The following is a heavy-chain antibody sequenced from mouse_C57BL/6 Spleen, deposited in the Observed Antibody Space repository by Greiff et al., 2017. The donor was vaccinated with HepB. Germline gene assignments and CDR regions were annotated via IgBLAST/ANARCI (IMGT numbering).Heavy chain of an antibody. CDR2: INRSTGGT. V-gene: IGHV1-43*01. D-gene: IGHD2-4*01. J-gene: IGHJ4*01. CDR1: GYSFTGYY. Sequence: VQLQQSGPELVKPGASVKISCKASGYSFTGYYMHWVKQSSEKSLEWIGEINRSTGGTSYNQKFKGKATLTVDKSSSTAYMQLKSLTSEDSAVYYCARSIYYDYDEGYAMDYWGQGTSVTVSS. CDR3: ARSIYYDYDEGYAMDY.